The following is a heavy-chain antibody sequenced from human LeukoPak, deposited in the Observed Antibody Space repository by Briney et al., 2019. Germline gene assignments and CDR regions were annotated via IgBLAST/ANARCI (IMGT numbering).Heavy chain of an antibody. D-gene: IGHD2-2*02. CDR1: GFTFDDYG. V-gene: IGHV3-20*04. J-gene: IGHJ4*02. CDR2: INWEGGST. Sequence: PGRSLRLSCVASGFTFDDYGMSWVRQAPGKGLEWVSGINWEGGSTGYADSVKGRFTISRDNAKNSLFLQMNSLRAEDTAVYYCARDHLRYCSSTSCYNAFDYWGQGTLVTVSS. CDR3: ARDHLRYCSSTSCYNAFDY.